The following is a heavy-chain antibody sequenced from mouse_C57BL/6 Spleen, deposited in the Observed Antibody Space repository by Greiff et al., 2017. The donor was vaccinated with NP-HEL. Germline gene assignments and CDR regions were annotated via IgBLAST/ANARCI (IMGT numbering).Heavy chain of an antibody. D-gene: IGHD2-3*01. CDR3: ARAEGYDYFDY. V-gene: IGHV3-5*01. CDR1: GISITTGNYR. J-gene: IGHJ2*01. Sequence: EVKVEESGPGLVKPSQTVFLTCTVTGISITTGNYRWSWIRQFPGNKLEWIGYIYYSGTITYNPSLTSRTTITRDTPKNQFFLEMNSLTAEDTATYYCARAEGYDYFDYWGQGTTLTVSS. CDR2: IYYSGTI.